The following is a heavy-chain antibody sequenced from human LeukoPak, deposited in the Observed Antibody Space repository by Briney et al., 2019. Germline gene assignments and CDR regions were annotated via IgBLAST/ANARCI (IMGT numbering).Heavy chain of an antibody. Sequence: PGESLKISCKGSGYSFTSYWIGWVRQMPGKGLEWIEIFYPGDSDARYSPSFQGQVTISADKSISTAYLQWSSLKASDTAMYYCATLYYDILTGYSDGAFDIWGQGTMVTVSS. CDR3: ATLYYDILTGYSDGAFDI. J-gene: IGHJ3*02. V-gene: IGHV5-51*01. D-gene: IGHD3-9*01. CDR1: GYSFTSYW. CDR2: FYPGDSDA.